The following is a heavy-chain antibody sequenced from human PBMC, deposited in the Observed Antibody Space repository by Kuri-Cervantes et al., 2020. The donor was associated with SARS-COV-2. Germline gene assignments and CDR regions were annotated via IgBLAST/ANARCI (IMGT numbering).Heavy chain of an antibody. Sequence: LRLSCTVSGGSISSGDYYWSWIRQPPGKGLEWIGYIYYSGSTYYNPSLKSRVTISVDTSKNQFSLKLSSVTAADTAVYYCARGRVTMVRGQRRVWFDPWGQGNLVTVSS. J-gene: IGHJ5*02. CDR3: ARGRVTMVRGQRRVWFDP. CDR2: IYYSGST. V-gene: IGHV4-30-4*01. CDR1: GGSISSGDYY. D-gene: IGHD3-10*01.